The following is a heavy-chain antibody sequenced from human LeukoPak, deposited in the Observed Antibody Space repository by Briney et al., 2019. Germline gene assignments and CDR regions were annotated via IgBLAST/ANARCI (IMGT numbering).Heavy chain of an antibody. CDR1: GGSISSSNW. D-gene: IGHD5-18*01. CDR3: ARPEWRGYSYGFLGY. Sequence: SETLSLTCAVSGGSISSSNWWSWVRQPPGKGLEWIGEIYHSGSTNYNPSLKSRVTISVDKSKNQFSLQPNSVTPEDTAVYYCARPEWRGYSYGFLGYWGQGTLVTVSS. J-gene: IGHJ4*02. CDR2: IYHSGST. V-gene: IGHV4-4*02.